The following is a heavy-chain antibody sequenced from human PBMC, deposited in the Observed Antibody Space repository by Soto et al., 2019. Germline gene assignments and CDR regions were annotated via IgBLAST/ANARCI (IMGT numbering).Heavy chain of an antibody. Sequence: ETLSLTCAVYGGSFSDYYWSWIRQPPGKGLEWIGEINHSGSTNYNPSLKSRVTISVDTSKNQFSLKLSSVTAADTAVYYCAREGRYYASGRFWWFDPWGQGTLVTVSS. D-gene: IGHD3-10*01. CDR3: AREGRYYASGRFWWFDP. J-gene: IGHJ5*02. V-gene: IGHV4-34*01. CDR2: INHSGST. CDR1: GGSFSDYY.